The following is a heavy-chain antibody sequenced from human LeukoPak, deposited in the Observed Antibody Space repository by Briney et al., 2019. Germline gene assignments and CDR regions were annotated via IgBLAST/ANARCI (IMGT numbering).Heavy chain of an antibody. V-gene: IGHV5-51*01. CDR2: IYPGDSDT. J-gene: IGHJ4*02. CDR1: GYSFTSYW. CDR3: ARSYYDLWSGYSPFCY. Sequence: PGESLKISCKGSGYSFTSYWIGWVRQMPGKGLEWMGIIYPGDSDTRYSPSFQGQVTISADKSISTAYLQWSSLKASDTAMYYYARSYYDLWSGYSPFCYWGQGTLVTVSS. D-gene: IGHD3-3*01.